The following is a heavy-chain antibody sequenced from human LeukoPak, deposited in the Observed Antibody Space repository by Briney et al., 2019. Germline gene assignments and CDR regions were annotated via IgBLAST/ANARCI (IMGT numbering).Heavy chain of an antibody. D-gene: IGHD2-21*02. CDR2: INHSGST. J-gene: IGHJ6*02. CDR1: GESFSGYY. Sequence: SETLSLTCAVYGESFSGYYWRWIRQPPGKGLEWIGEINHSGSTNYNPSLKSRVTISVDTSKNQFSLKLSSVTAADTAVYYCARGPRAGDWDSGMDVWGQGTTVTVSS. CDR3: ARGPRAGDWDSGMDV. V-gene: IGHV4-34*01.